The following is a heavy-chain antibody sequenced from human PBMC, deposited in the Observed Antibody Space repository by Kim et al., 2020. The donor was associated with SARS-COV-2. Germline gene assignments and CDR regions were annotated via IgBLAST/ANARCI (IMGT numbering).Heavy chain of an antibody. D-gene: IGHD2-21*02. Sequence: ASVKVSCKAFGYTLSTYIMNWVRQVPGHGLESMGWINTNTGDPTYAQGFTGRFVFSLDTSINTAYLQISSLNAEDTAVYYCARVTSDWAIDYWGQGTLLT. CDR1: GYTLSTYI. J-gene: IGHJ4*02. CDR3: ARVTSDWAIDY. CDR2: INTNTGDP. V-gene: IGHV7-4-1*02.